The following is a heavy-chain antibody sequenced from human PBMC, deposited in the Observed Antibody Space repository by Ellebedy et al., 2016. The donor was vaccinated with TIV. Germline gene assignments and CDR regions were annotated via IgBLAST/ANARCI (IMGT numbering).Heavy chain of an antibody. Sequence: AASVKVSCKASGNNFGDFAISWVRQAPGQGLEWLGAVFPVFDTSNCPPKFQGRVTITADESSTTAYMELHTLTFEDTAVYYCATEENQPYVSWGQGTLVTVS. CDR1: GNNFGDFA. CDR3: ATEENQPYVS. D-gene: IGHD3-10*02. V-gene: IGHV1-69*13. CDR2: VFPVFDTS. J-gene: IGHJ4*02.